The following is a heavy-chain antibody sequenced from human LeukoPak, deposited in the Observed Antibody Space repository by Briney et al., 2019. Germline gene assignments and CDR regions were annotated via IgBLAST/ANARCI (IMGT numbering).Heavy chain of an antibody. Sequence: GASVKVSCKASGYTFTGYYLHWVRQAPGQGLEWMGWINPNGGGTTYAQTFQGRVTMTRDTSISTAYMELSRLRSDDTAVYYCAREVVVAALRPRRQRNWFDPWGQGTLVTVSS. J-gene: IGHJ5*02. D-gene: IGHD2-2*01. CDR3: AREVVVAALRPRRQRNWFDP. V-gene: IGHV1-2*02. CDR1: GYTFTGYY. CDR2: INPNGGGT.